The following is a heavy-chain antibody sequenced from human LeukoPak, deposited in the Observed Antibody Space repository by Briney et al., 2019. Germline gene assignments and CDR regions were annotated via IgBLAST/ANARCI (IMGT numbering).Heavy chain of an antibody. CDR3: ARESHETREDY. CDR1: GYTFTGYG. Sequence: ASVKVSCKASGYTFTGYGISWVRQAPGQGLEWMGWISANNGDTDYPPKLQDRVTMTTDTYTSTAYMELRSLRSDDTAMYYCARESHETREDYWGQGTLVTVSS. CDR2: ISANNGDT. D-gene: IGHD1-1*01. V-gene: IGHV1-18*01. J-gene: IGHJ4*02.